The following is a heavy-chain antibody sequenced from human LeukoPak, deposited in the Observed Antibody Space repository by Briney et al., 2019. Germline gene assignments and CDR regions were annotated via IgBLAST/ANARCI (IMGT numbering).Heavy chain of an antibody. D-gene: IGHD2-2*01. J-gene: IGHJ4*02. CDR1: GGSISGNYY. V-gene: IGHV4-39*07. CDR2: IYYSGTT. CDR3: ARVYCSSTSCYYFDH. Sequence: SETLSLTCTVSGGSISGNYYWGWIRPTPGKGLEWIGNIYYSGTTYYNPSLKRRVTISVDTSKNHFSLKLSSVTAADTAVYYCARVYCSSTSCYYFDHWGQGTLVTVSS.